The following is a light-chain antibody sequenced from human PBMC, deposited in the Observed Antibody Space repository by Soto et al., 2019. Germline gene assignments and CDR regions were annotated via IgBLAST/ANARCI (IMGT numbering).Light chain of an antibody. CDR2: DAS. CDR1: QSVSSN. Sequence: EIVMTQSPAALSVSPGERATLSCRASQSVSSNLAWYRQIPGQAPRLLIYDASNRATGIPARFSGTGSGTDFTLTINNLEPEDFAVYYCQVRTNWSIAFGRGTRLEIK. J-gene: IGKJ5*01. CDR3: QVRTNWSIA. V-gene: IGKV3-11*01.